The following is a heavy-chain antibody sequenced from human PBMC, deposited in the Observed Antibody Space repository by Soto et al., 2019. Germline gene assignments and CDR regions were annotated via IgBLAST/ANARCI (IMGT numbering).Heavy chain of an antibody. J-gene: IGHJ6*02. V-gene: IGHV1-69*13. CDR2: IIPIFGTA. CDR3: VLPIWSGYDYYYYGMDV. D-gene: IGHD3-3*01. Sequence: GASVKVSCKASGGTFSSYAISWVRQAPGQGLEWMGGIIPIFGTANYAQKFQGRVTITADESTSTAYMELSSLRSEDTAVYYCVLPIWSGYDYYYYGMDVWGQGTTVTVSS. CDR1: GGTFSSYA.